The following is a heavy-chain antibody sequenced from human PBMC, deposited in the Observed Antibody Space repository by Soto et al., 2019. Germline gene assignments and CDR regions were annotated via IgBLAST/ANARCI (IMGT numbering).Heavy chain of an antibody. Sequence: QLQLQESGPGLVKPSETLSLTCTVSGGSISSSNYYWGWIRQPPGKGLEWIGIGCIYYSGSTYYSSSLKCRVTISVDTSMNQFSLKLTSVTAADTAVYYCATLPHYGDPKAVFWGQGTLVTFSS. CDR2: IYYSGST. J-gene: IGHJ4*02. CDR3: ATLPHYGDPKAVF. V-gene: IGHV4-39*01. D-gene: IGHD4-17*01. CDR1: GGSISSSNYY.